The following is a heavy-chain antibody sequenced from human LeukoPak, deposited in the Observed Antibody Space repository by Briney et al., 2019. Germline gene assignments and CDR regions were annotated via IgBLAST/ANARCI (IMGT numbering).Heavy chain of an antibody. V-gene: IGHV4-39*02. CDR3: ARDHGSGSDFDY. Sequence: SETLSLTCTVSGGSISSSSYYWGWIRQPPGKGLEWIGSIYYSGSTYYNPPLKSRVTISVDTSKNQFSLKLSSVTAADTAVYYCARDHGSGSDFDYWGQGTLVTVSS. CDR2: IYYSGST. CDR1: GGSISSSSYY. J-gene: IGHJ4*02. D-gene: IGHD5-12*01.